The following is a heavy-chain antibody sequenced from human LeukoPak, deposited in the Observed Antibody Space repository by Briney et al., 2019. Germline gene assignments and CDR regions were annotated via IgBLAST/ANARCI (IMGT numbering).Heavy chain of an antibody. CDR3: ARRLSSAVAGTEGWFDP. D-gene: IGHD6-19*01. CDR1: GYSFTSYW. CDR2: IYPGDSDT. J-gene: IGHJ5*02. V-gene: IGHV5-51*01. Sequence: GESLKISCKGSGYSFTSYWIGWVRQMPGKGLEWMGIIYPGDSDTRYSLSFQGQVTISADKSISTAYLQWSSLKASDTAMYYCARRLSSAVAGTEGWFDPWGQGTLVTVSS.